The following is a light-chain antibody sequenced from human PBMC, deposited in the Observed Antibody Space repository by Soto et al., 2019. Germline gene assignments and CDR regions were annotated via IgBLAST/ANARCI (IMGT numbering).Light chain of an antibody. CDR2: DAS. CDR3: HLYKTRSWT. CDR1: QGIPKS. V-gene: IGKV1-5*01. Sequence: DIQMTQSPSTLSATVGDRVTITCRASQGIPKSLAWYQQKPGKAPQLLIYDASILQTGVPSRFSGSGSGTEFTLTISGLQPDDSATYYCHLYKTRSWTFSQGTKVELK. J-gene: IGKJ1*01.